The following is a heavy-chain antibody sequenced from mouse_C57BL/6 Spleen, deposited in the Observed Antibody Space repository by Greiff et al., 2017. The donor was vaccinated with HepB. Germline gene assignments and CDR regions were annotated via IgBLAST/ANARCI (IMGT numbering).Heavy chain of an antibody. CDR2: INPYNGGT. CDR1: GYTFTDYY. V-gene: IGHV1-19*01. J-gene: IGHJ4*01. Sequence: EVQLQQSGPVLVKPGASVKMSCKASGYTFTDYYMNWVKQSHGKSLEWIGVINPYNGGTSYNQKFKGKATLTVDKSSSTAYMELNSLTSEDSAVYYCARSARPSDYAMDYWGQGTSVTVSS. CDR3: ARSARPSDYAMDY.